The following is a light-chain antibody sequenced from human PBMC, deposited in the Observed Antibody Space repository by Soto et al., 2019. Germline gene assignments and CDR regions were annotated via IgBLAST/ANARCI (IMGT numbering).Light chain of an antibody. J-gene: IGKJ3*01. CDR1: QSISSY. V-gene: IGKV1-39*01. CDR3: QQSHSSPLT. CDR2: DAS. Sequence: DIQMTQSPSSLSVSVGDRVTITCRASQSISSYLNWYQQKPGKAPKLLIFDASSLQSGVPSRFSGSGSGTDFTLTIISLQPQDFATYYCQQSHSSPLTFGPGTKVDLK.